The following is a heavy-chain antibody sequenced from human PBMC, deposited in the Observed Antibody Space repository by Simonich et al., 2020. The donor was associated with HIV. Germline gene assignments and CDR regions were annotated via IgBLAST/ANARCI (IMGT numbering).Heavy chain of an antibody. CDR2: IKHMGST. CDR1: GGSFSGNY. J-gene: IGHJ4*02. CDR3: ARGFYQRLYYFDY. V-gene: IGHV4-34*01. Sequence: QVQLQQWGAGLLKPSETLSLTCAVYGGSFSGNYWSWIRQPPGKGLEWIGEIKHMGSTNYNPSLKRRVTISVDTSKNQFSLKLSSVTAADTAVYYCARGFYQRLYYFDYWGQGTLVTVSS. D-gene: IGHD2-2*01.